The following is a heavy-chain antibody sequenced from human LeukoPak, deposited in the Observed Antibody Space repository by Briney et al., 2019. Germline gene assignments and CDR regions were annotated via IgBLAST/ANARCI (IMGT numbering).Heavy chain of an antibody. Sequence: PETLSLTCTVSGGSISSYYWSWIRQPPGKGLEWIGYIYYSGSTNYNPSLKSRVTISVDTSKNQFSLKLSSVTAADTAVYYCARHTYSSSFIGDSDYWGQGTLVTVSS. CDR3: ARHTYSSSFIGDSDY. V-gene: IGHV4-59*08. CDR2: IYYSGST. D-gene: IGHD6-13*01. CDR1: GGSISSYY. J-gene: IGHJ4*02.